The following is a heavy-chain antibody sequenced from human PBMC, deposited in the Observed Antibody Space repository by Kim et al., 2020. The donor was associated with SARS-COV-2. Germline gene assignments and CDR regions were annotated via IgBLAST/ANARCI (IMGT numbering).Heavy chain of an antibody. CDR2: ISSSSSYT. CDR3: ARHPNSSSWNNNWFDP. J-gene: IGHJ5*02. CDR1: GFTFSDYY. Sequence: GGSLRLSCAASGFTFSDYYMSWIRQAPGKGLEWVSYISSSSSYTNYADSVKGRFTISSDNAKNSLYLQMNSLRAEDTAVYYCARHPNSSSWNNNWFDPWGQGTLVTVSS. V-gene: IGHV3-11*03. D-gene: IGHD6-13*01.